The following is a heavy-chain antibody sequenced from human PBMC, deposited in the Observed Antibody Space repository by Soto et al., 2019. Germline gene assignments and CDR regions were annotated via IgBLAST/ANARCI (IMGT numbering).Heavy chain of an antibody. V-gene: IGHV4-59*01. D-gene: IGHD6-13*01. CDR3: ASHSSHWPFFDF. CDR2: IYYTGLS. Sequence: PSETLSLTCTVSGGSISSYYWSWIRQPPGKGLEWIGYIYYTGLSNSNPSLNSRVTMSVDTSKNQFSLKLSSVTAADTAVYYCASHSSHWPFFDFWGQGTLVTVSS. J-gene: IGHJ4*02. CDR1: GGSISSYY.